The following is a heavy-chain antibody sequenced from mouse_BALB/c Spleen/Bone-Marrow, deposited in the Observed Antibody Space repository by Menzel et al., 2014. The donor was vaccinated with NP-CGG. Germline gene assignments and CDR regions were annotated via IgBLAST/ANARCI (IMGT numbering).Heavy chain of an antibody. Sequence: EVMLVESGGGLVKPGGSPKLSCAASGFTFSSYAMSWVRQTPEKRLEWVASISSGGSTYYPDSVKGRFTISRDNARNILYLQMSSLRSEDTAMYYCARGGFRGLDYWGQGTTLTVSS. V-gene: IGHV5-6-5*01. J-gene: IGHJ2*01. CDR1: GFTFSSYA. CDR2: ISSGGST. CDR3: ARGGFRGLDY.